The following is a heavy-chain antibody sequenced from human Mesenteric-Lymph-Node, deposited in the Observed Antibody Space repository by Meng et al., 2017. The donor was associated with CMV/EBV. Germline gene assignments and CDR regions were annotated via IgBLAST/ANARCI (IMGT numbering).Heavy chain of an antibody. CDR2: IIPILGIA. Sequence: SVKVSCKASGGTFSSYAISWVRQAPGQGLEWMGGIIPILGIANYAQKFQGRVTITADKSTSTAYMELSSLRSEDTAVYYCARAGITVTTIAYYYYGMDVWGQGTTVTVSS. CDR1: GGTFSSYA. J-gene: IGHJ6*02. CDR3: ARAGITVTTIAYYYYGMDV. V-gene: IGHV1-69*10. D-gene: IGHD4-11*01.